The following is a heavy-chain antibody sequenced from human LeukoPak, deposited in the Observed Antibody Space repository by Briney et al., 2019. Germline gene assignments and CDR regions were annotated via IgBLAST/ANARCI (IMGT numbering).Heavy chain of an antibody. V-gene: IGHV3-7*03. CDR3: AKDPNLYRGNYDTY. CDR1: GFTFSGYW. Sequence: GGSLRLSCAASGFTFSGYWMSRVRQAPGKGLEWVANIKQDGSEKYYVDSVKGRFTISRDNAKNSLYLEMNSLRVEDTAVYYCAKDPNLYRGNYDTYWGQGTLVTVSS. CDR2: IKQDGSEK. D-gene: IGHD3-16*01. J-gene: IGHJ4*02.